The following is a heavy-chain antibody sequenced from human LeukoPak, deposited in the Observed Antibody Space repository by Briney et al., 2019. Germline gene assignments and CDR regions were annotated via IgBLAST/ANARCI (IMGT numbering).Heavy chain of an antibody. J-gene: IGHJ5*02. D-gene: IGHD6-19*01. CDR1: GFTFSSYS. CDR2: ITTGGDDL. CDR3: ARKQWLNS. Sequence: GGSLRLSCAASGFTFSSYSLTWVRQAPGKGLEWVSSITTGGDDLYYSDSVKGRFTISRDNAKNSLFLQMNNLRAEDTAVYYCARKQWLNSWGQGARVIVSS. V-gene: IGHV3-21*01.